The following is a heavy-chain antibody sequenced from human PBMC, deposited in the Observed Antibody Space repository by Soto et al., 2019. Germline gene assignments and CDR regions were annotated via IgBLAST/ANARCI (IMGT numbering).Heavy chain of an antibody. CDR1: AFTFISYA. CDR2: ISGSGGSK. D-gene: IGHD5-12*01. CDR3: AKRPSTPDGYNYFDY. J-gene: IGHJ4*02. V-gene: IGHV3-23*01. Sequence: PWGSLRLSCAASAFTFISYAMIFVGQSPFKWLEWVSAISGSGGSKYYADSVKGGFTISRDNSKNTLYLQMNSLRAEDTAVYYCAKRPSTPDGYNYFDYWGQRTLVTVAS.